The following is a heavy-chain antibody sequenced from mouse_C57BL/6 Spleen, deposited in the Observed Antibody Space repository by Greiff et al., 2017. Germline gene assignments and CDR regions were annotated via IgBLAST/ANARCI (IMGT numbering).Heavy chain of an antibody. V-gene: IGHV1-50*01. Sequence: QVQLQQSGAVLVKPGASVKMSCKASGYTFTSSWLQWVQPRPGPGLVWIGEVDPCDSYTNYNQTFKGTATLTADTPSSTADKQLSSLTSEEYAVEYCGRSGGSIYHGHYGRQGTTLTVSA. CDR1: GYTFTSSW. CDR3: GRSGGSIYHGHY. J-gene: IGHJ2*01. CDR2: VDPCDSYT. D-gene: IGHD1-1*01.